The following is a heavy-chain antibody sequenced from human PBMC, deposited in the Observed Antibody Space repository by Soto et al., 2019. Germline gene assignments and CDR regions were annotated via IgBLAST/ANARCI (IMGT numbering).Heavy chain of an antibody. CDR3: ARDASYYFDY. CDR2: IWYDGSNK. V-gene: IGHV3-33*01. J-gene: IGHJ4*02. CDR1: GFTFSSYG. Sequence: QVQLVESGGGVVQPGRSLRRSCAASGFTFSSYGMHWVRQAPGKGLEWVAVIWYDGSNKYYADSVKGRFTISRDNSKNTLYLQMNSLRAEDTAVYYCARDASYYFDYWGQGTRVTVSS.